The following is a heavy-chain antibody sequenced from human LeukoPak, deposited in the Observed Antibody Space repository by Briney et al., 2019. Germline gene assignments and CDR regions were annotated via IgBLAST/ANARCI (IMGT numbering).Heavy chain of an antibody. CDR1: GGSISGSSFY. V-gene: IGHV4-39*07. Sequence: SETLSLTCTVSGGSISGSSFYWGCIRQPPGKGLEWIVGFYYSGTTYYSPSLKSRVTISVDTSKNQFSLNLNSVTAADTAIYYCARLKTPRSWFDPWGQGTLVIVSS. J-gene: IGHJ5*02. CDR2: FYYSGTT. CDR3: ARLKTPRSWFDP. D-gene: IGHD2-15*01.